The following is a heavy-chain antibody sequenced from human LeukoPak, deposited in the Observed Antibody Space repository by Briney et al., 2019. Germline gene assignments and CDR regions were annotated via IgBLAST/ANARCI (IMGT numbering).Heavy chain of an antibody. CDR1: GFTLSTYE. D-gene: IGHD2-8*02. Sequence: GGSLRLSCAASGFTLSTYEMHWVRQAPGKGLVWVSRMNPDGSRTGYADSVKGRFTISRDNSKNTVHLQMNSLRAADTALYSCARDLTGKYYIAYWGQGTLVTVSS. CDR2: MNPDGSRT. J-gene: IGHJ4*02. CDR3: ARDLTGKYYIAY. V-gene: IGHV3-74*01.